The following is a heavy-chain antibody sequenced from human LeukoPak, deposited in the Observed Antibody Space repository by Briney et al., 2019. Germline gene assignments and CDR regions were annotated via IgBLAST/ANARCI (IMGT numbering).Heavy chain of an antibody. Sequence: PSETLSLTCTVSGGSISSSYWSWIRQPPGKGLEWIGYIYYSGSTNYNPSLKSRVTISVDTSKNQFSLKLSSVTAADTAVYYCARSRDGYNSNAFDIWGQGTMVTVSS. CDR3: ARSRDGYNSNAFDI. J-gene: IGHJ3*02. D-gene: IGHD5-24*01. CDR1: GGSISSSY. V-gene: IGHV4-59*01. CDR2: IYYSGST.